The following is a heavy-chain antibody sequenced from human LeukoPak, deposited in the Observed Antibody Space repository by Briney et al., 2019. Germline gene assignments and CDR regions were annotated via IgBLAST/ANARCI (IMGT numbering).Heavy chain of an antibody. J-gene: IGHJ4*02. CDR3: AKESLVVIESYFDN. CDR2: ITGSGQTK. V-gene: IGHV3-23*01. CDR1: GFSSSDYA. Sequence: PGGSLRLSCLVSGFSSSDYAMSWVRRAPGKGLEWVSAITGSGQTKYYTDSVKGRFTMSRDNSKNTLYLQMNSLRDEDTAEYFCAKESLVVIESYFDNWGQGTLVLVSS. D-gene: IGHD3-22*01.